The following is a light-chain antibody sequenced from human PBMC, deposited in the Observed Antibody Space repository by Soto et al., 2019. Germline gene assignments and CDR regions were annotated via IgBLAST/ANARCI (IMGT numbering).Light chain of an antibody. CDR3: QQYNSYSRT. V-gene: IGKV3-20*01. Sequence: EVVLTQSPGTLSLSPGERATLSCRASQTVDSTYLAWYQQKPGQAPRLLIYRASSRAAGVPDRFSGSGSGTDFTLTISKLDPEDFATYYCQQYNSYSRTFGQGTKVEV. J-gene: IGKJ1*01. CDR2: RAS. CDR1: QTVDSTY.